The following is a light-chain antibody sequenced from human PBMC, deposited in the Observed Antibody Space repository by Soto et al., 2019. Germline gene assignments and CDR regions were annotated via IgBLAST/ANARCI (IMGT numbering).Light chain of an antibody. Sequence: EIVLTQSPATLSLSPLEIATLSCMASQSVAYTYLAWFQQKPGQAPRLLIYGASNRATGIPDRFSGSGSGTDFTLTISRLEPEDFAVYYCQQYGSSPLTFGGGTKVDIK. CDR1: QSVAYTY. J-gene: IGKJ4*01. CDR3: QQYGSSPLT. V-gene: IGKV3-20*01. CDR2: GAS.